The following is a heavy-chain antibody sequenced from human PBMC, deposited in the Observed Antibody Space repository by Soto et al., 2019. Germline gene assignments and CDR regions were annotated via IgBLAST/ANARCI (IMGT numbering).Heavy chain of an antibody. Sequence: QPGGSLRLSCAASGFAFSSYGMHWVRQAPGKGLEWVAVIWYDGSNKYYADSVKGRFTISRDNSKNTLYLQMNSLRAEDTAVYYCARDHEAVAGRQIDYWGQGTLVTVSS. CDR1: GFAFSSYG. D-gene: IGHD6-19*01. V-gene: IGHV3-33*01. CDR3: ARDHEAVAGRQIDY. CDR2: IWYDGSNK. J-gene: IGHJ4*02.